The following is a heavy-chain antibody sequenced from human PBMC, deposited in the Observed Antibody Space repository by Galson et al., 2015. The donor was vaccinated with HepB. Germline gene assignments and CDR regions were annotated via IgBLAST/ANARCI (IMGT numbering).Heavy chain of an antibody. Sequence: SVKVSCKASGYTFTSYGISWVRQAPGQGLEWMGWISAYNGNTNYAQKLQGRVTMTTDTSTSTAYMEPRSLRSDDTAVHYCARDRAYYYDSSGYKKALDYWGQGTLVTVSS. CDR2: ISAYNGNT. CDR1: GYTFTSYG. V-gene: IGHV1-18*04. CDR3: ARDRAYYYDSSGYKKALDY. J-gene: IGHJ4*02. D-gene: IGHD3-22*01.